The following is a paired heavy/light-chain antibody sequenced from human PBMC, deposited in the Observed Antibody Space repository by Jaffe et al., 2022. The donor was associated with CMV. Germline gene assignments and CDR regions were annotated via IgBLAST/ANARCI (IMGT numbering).Heavy chain of an antibody. D-gene: IGHD6-19*01. CDR2: ISGSGTSS. J-gene: IGHJ3*02. CDR1: GFTFSTYA. V-gene: IGHV3-23*04. CDR3: AKGVVAMADTLRAFDI. Sequence: EVQLVESGGGLVQPGGSLRLSCVASGFTFSTYAMNWVRQAPGKGLEWVSSISGSGTSSYYADSVKGRFTSSSDKAKSTLYLQMNSLRAEDTAIYFCAKGVVAMADTLRAFDIWGRGTMVTVSS.
Light chain of an antibody. Sequence: QSVLTQPPSVSAAPGQKVTISCSGSSSNIGSYYVSWYQQLPGTAPKLLIYETDKRPSGIPDRFSGSKSGTSATLGITGLQAGDEADYYCGTWDISLSAGVFGGGTKLTVL. CDR2: ETD. CDR3: GTWDISLSAGV. J-gene: IGLJ3*02. V-gene: IGLV1-51*02. CDR1: SSNIGSYY.